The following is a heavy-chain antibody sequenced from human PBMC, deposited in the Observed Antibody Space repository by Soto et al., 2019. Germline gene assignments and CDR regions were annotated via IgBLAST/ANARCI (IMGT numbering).Heavy chain of an antibody. Sequence: GASVKVSCKASGYTFTSYAMHWVRQAPGQRLEWMGWMNADSGNTGYAQKFQGRVTMTRNTSISTAYMELSSLRSEDTAVYYCARSFVGSSSWPPKLGYWFDPWGQGTLVTVSS. J-gene: IGHJ5*02. CDR2: MNADSGNT. V-gene: IGHV1-8*02. CDR3: ARSFVGSSSWPPKLGYWFDP. D-gene: IGHD6-13*01. CDR1: GYTFTSYA.